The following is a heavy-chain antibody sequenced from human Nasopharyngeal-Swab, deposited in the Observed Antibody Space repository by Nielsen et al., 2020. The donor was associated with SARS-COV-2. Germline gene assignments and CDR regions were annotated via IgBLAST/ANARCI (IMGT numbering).Heavy chain of an antibody. CDR2: IKEDGSEK. CDR3: ARVASGPLFDY. Sequence: GGSLRLSCAVSGFTFSSYWMSWVRQAPAKGLEWVAHIKEDGSEKYYVDSVKGRFTISRDNAKNSLYLQMNSLRAEDTAVYYCARVASGPLFDYWGQGILVTVSS. J-gene: IGHJ4*02. CDR1: GFTFSSYW. D-gene: IGHD3-10*01. V-gene: IGHV3-7*01.